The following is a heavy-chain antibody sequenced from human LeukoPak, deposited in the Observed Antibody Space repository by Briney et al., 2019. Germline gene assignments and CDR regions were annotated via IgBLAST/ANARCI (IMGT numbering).Heavy chain of an antibody. J-gene: IGHJ5*02. CDR2: IYYSGST. V-gene: IGHV4-59*01. D-gene: IGHD2-8*01. CDR3: ARDGRNCTNNYCYTWFDP. Sequence: PSETLSLTCSVSGGSTRSNYWSWIRQPPGKGPEWIGYIYYSGSTNYNPSLKSRVTMSIDTSKNQFSLQLNSVTASDTAVYYCARDGRNCTNNYCYTWFDPWGPGILVTVSS. CDR1: GGSTRSNY.